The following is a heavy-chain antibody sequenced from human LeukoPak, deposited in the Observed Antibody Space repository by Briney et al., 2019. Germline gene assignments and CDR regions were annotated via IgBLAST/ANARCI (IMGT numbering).Heavy chain of an antibody. D-gene: IGHD3-3*01. V-gene: IGHV1-18*01. CDR2: ISAYNGNT. Sequence: ASVKVSCKASGYTFTNYGISWVRQDPGQGLEWMGWISAYNGNTKYAQKFQSRVTMTTDTSTNTVNMELRSLRSDDTAVFYCARSESHNYYYYGMDVWGQGTTVIVSS. CDR1: GYTFTNYG. J-gene: IGHJ6*02. CDR3: ARSESHNYYYYGMDV.